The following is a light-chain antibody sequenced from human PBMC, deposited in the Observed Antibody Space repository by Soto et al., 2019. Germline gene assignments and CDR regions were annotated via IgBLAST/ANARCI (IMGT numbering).Light chain of an antibody. CDR3: QHYNVWPPWT. V-gene: IGKV3-15*01. Sequence: EIVMTHSPGTLSVSPWERFTISFRPSQSVGNYLAWHQQKPGQAPRLLIYGASTRATGFPARFSGSGSGTEFTLTISSLQSEDFAVYYCQHYNVWPPWTFGQGTKVDIK. CDR2: GAS. CDR1: QSVGNY. J-gene: IGKJ1*01.